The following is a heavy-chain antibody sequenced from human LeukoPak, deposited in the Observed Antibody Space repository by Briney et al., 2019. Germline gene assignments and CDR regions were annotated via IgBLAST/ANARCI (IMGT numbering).Heavy chain of an antibody. D-gene: IGHD3-22*01. CDR1: GFTYSSYD. J-gene: IGHJ4*02. V-gene: IGHV3-13*01. CDR3: ARWHTSGHNYYYDY. CDR2: IGTAGDT. Sequence: GGSLRLSCAASGFTYSSYDMHWVRQDTGKGLEWVSAIGTAGDTYYPGSVKGRFTISRENAKNSLYLQMNSLRAGDTAVYYCARWHTSGHNYYYDYWGQGTLVTFSS.